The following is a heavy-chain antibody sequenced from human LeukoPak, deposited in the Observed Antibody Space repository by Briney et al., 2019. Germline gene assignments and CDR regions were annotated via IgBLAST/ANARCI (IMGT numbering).Heavy chain of an antibody. V-gene: IGHV3-53*01. CDR1: GFTVSSDY. J-gene: IGHJ4*02. D-gene: IGHD2-15*01. CDR2: IYSGGST. Sequence: PGGSLRLSCAASGFTVSSDYMSWVRQAPGKGLEWVSLIYSGGSTYYADSVKGRFTISRDNSKNTLYLQMNSLRAEDTAMYYCARVKRLIAATLDYWGQGTLVTVSS. CDR3: ARVKRLIAATLDY.